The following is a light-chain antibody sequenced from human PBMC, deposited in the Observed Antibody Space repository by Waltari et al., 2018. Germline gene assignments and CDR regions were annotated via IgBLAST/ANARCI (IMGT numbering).Light chain of an antibody. CDR2: EDV. Sequence: SYELTQPPSVSVSPRQTARVSCSGDAFPKKYAYCYQQKSGQAPVHVIYEDVKRPSGIPERFSGSSSVTMVTLIISGAQVEDEADYYCYSTDSSGNVQVFGGGTKLTVL. V-gene: IGLV3-10*01. CDR3: YSTDSSGNVQV. CDR1: AFPKKY. J-gene: IGLJ2*01.